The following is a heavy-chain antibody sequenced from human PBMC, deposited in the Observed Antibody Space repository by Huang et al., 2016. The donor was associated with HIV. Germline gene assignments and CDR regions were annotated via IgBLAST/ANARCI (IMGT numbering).Heavy chain of an antibody. D-gene: IGHD5-18*01. J-gene: IGHJ4*02. CDR3: ARGVGNSNRGFDI. CDR2: IIPLHDTT. Sequence: QVQLVQSGAEMKKSGSSVKVSCKASGGTVSSFSFTWVRQAPGHGLEWMGGIIPLHDTTDLAKKFRGRVTRTADESTNTAFMELSGLTSQDTAVYYCARGVGNSNRGFDIWGQGTLVTVS. CDR1: GGTVSSFS. V-gene: IGHV1-69*13.